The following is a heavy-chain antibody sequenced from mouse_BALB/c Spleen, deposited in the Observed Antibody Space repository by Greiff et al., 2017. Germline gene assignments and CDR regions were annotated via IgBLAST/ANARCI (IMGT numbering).Heavy chain of an antibody. D-gene: IGHD2-4*01. CDR3: ARQGITTAWFAY. Sequence: EVQRVESGGGLVQPGGSLKLSCAASGFDFSRYWMSWVRQAPGKGLEWIGEINPDSSTINYTPSLKDKFIISRDNAKNTLYLQMSKVRSEDTALYYCARQGITTAWFAYWGQGTLVTVSA. CDR2: INPDSSTI. CDR1: GFDFSRYW. J-gene: IGHJ3*01. V-gene: IGHV4-1*02.